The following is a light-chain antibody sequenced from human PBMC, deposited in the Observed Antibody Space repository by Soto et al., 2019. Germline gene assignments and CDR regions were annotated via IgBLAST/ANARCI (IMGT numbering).Light chain of an antibody. CDR3: AAWDDSLNGVL. J-gene: IGLJ2*01. Sequence: QSVLTQSPSVSEAPRQRVTISCSGSSSNIGNNAVNWYQQLPGKAPKLLIYYDDLLPSGVSDRFSGSKSGTSASLAISGLQSEDEADYYCAAWDDSLNGVLFGGGTKLTVL. CDR2: YDD. V-gene: IGLV1-36*01. CDR1: SSNIGNNA.